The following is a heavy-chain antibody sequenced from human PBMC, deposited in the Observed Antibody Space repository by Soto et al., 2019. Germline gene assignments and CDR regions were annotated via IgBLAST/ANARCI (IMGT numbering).Heavy chain of an antibody. V-gene: IGHV1-69*06. CDR2: IIPIFGTA. CDR3: ARGNYDILTGYYPTFDY. Sequence: SVKVFCKASGGTFSSYAISWVRQAPGQGLEWMGGIIPIFGTANYAQKFQGRVTITAGKSTSTAYMELSSLRSEDTAVYYCARGNYDILTGYYPTFDYWGQGTLVTVSS. J-gene: IGHJ4*02. D-gene: IGHD3-9*01. CDR1: GGTFSSYA.